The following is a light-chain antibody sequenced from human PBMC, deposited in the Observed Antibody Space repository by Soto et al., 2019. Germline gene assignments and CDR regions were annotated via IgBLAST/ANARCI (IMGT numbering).Light chain of an antibody. J-gene: IGKJ4*01. CDR3: QQCRNWPLT. CDR2: DAS. Sequence: ERVKIPVVATPFVSSGEGATLSCQASQNVYNNLAWYQQRPGQPPRLLIYDASTRATGISARFSGSGYGTEFTLTISSLQSEDFAVYFCQQCRNWPLTFGGGTKV. CDR1: QNVYNN. V-gene: IGKV3-15*01.